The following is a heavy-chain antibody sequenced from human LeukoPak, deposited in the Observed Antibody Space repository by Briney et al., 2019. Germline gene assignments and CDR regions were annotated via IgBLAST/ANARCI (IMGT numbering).Heavy chain of an antibody. D-gene: IGHD2-15*01. CDR3: AKNGDRGAYCTGGTCYPYFYYYMDV. CDR2: IKTDGSTT. Sequence: GGSLRLSCAASGFTFSNYWMHWVRQAPGKGLVWVSRIKTDGSTTSYADSVKGRFSISRDNAKNTLYLEMNSLRAEDTAIYYCAKNGDRGAYCTGGTCYPYFYYYMDVWGKGTTVTI. J-gene: IGHJ6*03. V-gene: IGHV3-74*01. CDR1: GFTFSNYW.